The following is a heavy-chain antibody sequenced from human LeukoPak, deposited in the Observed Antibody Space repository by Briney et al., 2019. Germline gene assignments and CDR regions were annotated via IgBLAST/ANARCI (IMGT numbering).Heavy chain of an antibody. CDR1: GFIVSSNY. D-gene: IGHD3-22*01. V-gene: IGHV3-53*01. Sequence: QPGGSLRLSCAASGFIVSSNYMSWVRQAPGKGLEWVSVIYSGGSTYYADSVKGQFTISRDNSKNTLYLQMNSLRAEDTAVYYCARSPWGITMIAEAWGQGTLVTVSS. CDR2: IYSGGST. J-gene: IGHJ5*02. CDR3: ARSPWGITMIAEA.